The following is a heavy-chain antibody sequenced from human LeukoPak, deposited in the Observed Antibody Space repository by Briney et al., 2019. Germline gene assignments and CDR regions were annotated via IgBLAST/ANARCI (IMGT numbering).Heavy chain of an antibody. V-gene: IGHV3-23*01. D-gene: IGHD2-21*01. CDR1: GFTFSGTA. J-gene: IGHJ4*02. CDR2: VGGDGLT. CDR3: AKDIFRWTFDY. Sequence: GGSLRLSCVASGFTFSGTAMNWVRQTPGTRLEWVSGVGGDGLTHYADSVQGRFTIPGDDSRNTLYLQMHGLRVDDTAVYYCAKDIFRWTFDYWGRGILVTVSS.